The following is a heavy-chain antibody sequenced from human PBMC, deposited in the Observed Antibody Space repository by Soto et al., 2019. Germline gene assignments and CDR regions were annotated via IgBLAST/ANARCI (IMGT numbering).Heavy chain of an antibody. CDR1: GGSFSGYY. J-gene: IGHJ4*02. V-gene: IGHV4-34*01. Sequence: QVQLQQWGAGLLKPSETLSLTCAVYGGSFSGYYWSWIRQPPGKGLEWIGEINHSGSTNYNPSLKSRVTISVDTSKTQFSLKLSSVTAADTAVYYCARRDYGDYLDYWGQGTLVTVSS. CDR3: ARRDYGDYLDY. CDR2: INHSGST. D-gene: IGHD4-17*01.